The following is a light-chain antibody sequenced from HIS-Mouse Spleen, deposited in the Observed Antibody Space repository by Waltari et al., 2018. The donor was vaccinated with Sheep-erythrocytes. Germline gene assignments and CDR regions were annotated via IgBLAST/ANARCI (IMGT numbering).Light chain of an antibody. Sequence: DIQMTQSPSSLSASVGDRVTITCRASQSISSYLNWYQQKPGKAPKILIYAASSSQSGVPSRFSGSGSGTDFTLTISSLQPEDFATYYCQQSYSTPQFTFGPGTKVDIK. J-gene: IGKJ3*01. CDR2: AAS. V-gene: IGKV1-39*01. CDR1: QSISSY. CDR3: QQSYSTPQFT.